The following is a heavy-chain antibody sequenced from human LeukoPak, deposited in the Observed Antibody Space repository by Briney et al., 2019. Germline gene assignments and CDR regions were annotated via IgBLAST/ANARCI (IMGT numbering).Heavy chain of an antibody. CDR3: ARSPPPYCGGDCYTTFDY. CDR2: ISSSSSTI. D-gene: IGHD2-21*02. Sequence: GGSLRLSCAASGFTFSSYSMNWVRQAPGKGLEWVSYISSSSSTIYYADSVEGRFTISRDNAKNSLYLQMNSLRAEDTAVYYCARSPPPYCGGDCYTTFDYWGQGTLVTVST. CDR1: GFTFSSYS. J-gene: IGHJ4*02. V-gene: IGHV3-48*01.